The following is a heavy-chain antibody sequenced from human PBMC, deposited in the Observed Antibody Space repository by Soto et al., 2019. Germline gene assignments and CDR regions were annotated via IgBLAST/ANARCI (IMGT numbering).Heavy chain of an antibody. CDR1: GFSLSNYW. V-gene: IGHV3-7*01. J-gene: IGHJ4*02. CDR2: IKKDETER. Sequence: PGGSLRLSCEASGFSLSNYWMSWVRQAPGKGLEWVANIKKDETERYYVDSVMGRFTISRDNSKNSLFLQMNSLRAEDTAVYYCARETGEYFDYWGQGTLVTVYS. D-gene: IGHD7-27*01. CDR3: ARETGEYFDY.